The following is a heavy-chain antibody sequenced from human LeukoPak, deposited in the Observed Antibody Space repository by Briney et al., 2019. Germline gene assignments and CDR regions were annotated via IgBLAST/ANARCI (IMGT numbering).Heavy chain of an antibody. J-gene: IGHJ4*02. CDR1: GFTFSDYY. V-gene: IGHV3-11*05. CDR3: ARAAGGYYDSSGYFSN. CDR2: IGSSSTNT. D-gene: IGHD3-22*01. Sequence: PGGSLRLSCAASGFTFSDYYMSWIRQAPGKGLEWVLYIGSSSTNTNYADSVKGRFTISRDNAKNSLYLQMNSLRAEDTAVYYCARAAGGYYDSSGYFSNWGQGTLVTVSP.